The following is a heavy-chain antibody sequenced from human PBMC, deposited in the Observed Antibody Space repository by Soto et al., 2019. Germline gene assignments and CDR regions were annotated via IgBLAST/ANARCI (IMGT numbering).Heavy chain of an antibody. Sequence: QVQLQQWGAGLLKPSETLSLTCAVYGGSFSGYYWTWIRQPPGTGLEWIGEINHSGSNNYNPSLKSRDTISVDTSKNQFSLKMTPVPAADTAVYYCARDKITALFDYWGQGTLVTVSS. V-gene: IGHV4-34*01. CDR1: GGSFSGYY. J-gene: IGHJ4*02. CDR2: INHSGSN. CDR3: ARDKITALFDY. D-gene: IGHD3-10*01.